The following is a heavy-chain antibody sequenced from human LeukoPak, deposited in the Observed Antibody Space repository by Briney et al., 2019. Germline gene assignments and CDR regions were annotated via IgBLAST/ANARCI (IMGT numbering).Heavy chain of an antibody. Sequence: PSETLSLTCAVYGGSFSGYYWSWIRQPPGKGLEWIGEIKHSGSTNYNPSLKSRVTISLDTSKNQFSLKVSSVTGADTAVYYCARGGDGYNYFDYWGQGTLVTVSS. D-gene: IGHD5-24*01. V-gene: IGHV4-34*01. CDR3: ARGGDGYNYFDY. J-gene: IGHJ4*02. CDR2: IKHSGST. CDR1: GGSFSGYY.